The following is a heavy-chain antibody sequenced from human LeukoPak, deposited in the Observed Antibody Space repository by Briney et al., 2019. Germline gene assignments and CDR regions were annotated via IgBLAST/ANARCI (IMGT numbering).Heavy chain of an antibody. Sequence: ASVKVSCKASGYTFTSYDINWVRQATGQGLEWMGWMNPNSGNTGYAQKFQGRVTMTRNTSISAAYMELSSLRSEDTAVYYCARARAAAGIDFDYRGQGTLDTVSS. D-gene: IGHD6-13*01. J-gene: IGHJ4*02. V-gene: IGHV1-8*01. CDR2: MNPNSGNT. CDR3: ARARAAAGIDFDY. CDR1: GYTFTSYD.